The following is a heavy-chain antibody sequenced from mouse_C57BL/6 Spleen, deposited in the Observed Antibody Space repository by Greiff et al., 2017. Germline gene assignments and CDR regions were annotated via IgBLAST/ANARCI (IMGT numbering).Heavy chain of an antibody. CDR1: GYTFTSYW. Sequence: QVQLQQPGAELVKPGASVKLSCKASGYTFTSYWMQWVKQRPGQGLEWIGEIDPSDSYTNYNPKFKGKATLTVDTSSSTAYMQLSSLTSEDSAVYYCARENYGHQAWFAYWGQGTLVTVSA. V-gene: IGHV1-50*01. J-gene: IGHJ3*01. CDR2: IDPSDSYT. D-gene: IGHD1-2*01. CDR3: ARENYGHQAWFAY.